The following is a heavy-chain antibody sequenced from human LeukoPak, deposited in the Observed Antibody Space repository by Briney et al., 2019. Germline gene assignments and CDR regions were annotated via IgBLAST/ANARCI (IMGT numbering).Heavy chain of an antibody. J-gene: IGHJ4*02. CDR1: GFTFTGYY. V-gene: IGHV1-2*02. CDR3: VREGNELLSKNFDY. CDR2: INPHSGGT. D-gene: IGHD2-21*02. Sequence: ASVKVSCKASGFTFTGYYIHWVRQAPGQGLDWMGYINPHSGGTNSPQKFQGRVTMTTDTSISVAYMELSSLISDDMAMYYCVREGNELLSKNFDYWGQGTLVTVSS.